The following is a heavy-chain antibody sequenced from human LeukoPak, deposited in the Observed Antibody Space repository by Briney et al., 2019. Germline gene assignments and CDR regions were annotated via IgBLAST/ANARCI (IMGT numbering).Heavy chain of an antibody. CDR3: AKDLNTAMVTEGTMDYYYYYGMDV. V-gene: IGHV3-30*18. CDR2: ISYDGSNK. J-gene: IGHJ6*02. CDR1: GFTFSSYG. Sequence: GGSLRRSCAASGFTFSSYGMHWVRQAPGKGLEWVAVISYDGSNKYYADSVKGRFTISRDNSKNTLYLQMNSLRAEDTAVYYCAKDLNTAMVTEGTMDYYYYYGMDVWGQGTTVTVSS. D-gene: IGHD5-18*01.